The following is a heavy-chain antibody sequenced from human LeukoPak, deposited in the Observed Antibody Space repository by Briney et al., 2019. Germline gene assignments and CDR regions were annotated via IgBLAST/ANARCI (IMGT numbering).Heavy chain of an antibody. J-gene: IGHJ4*02. V-gene: IGHV3-11*01. D-gene: IGHD4-17*01. CDR2: ISSNGSTI. Sequence: GGSLRLSCAASGFTFSDYYMSWIRQAPGKGLEWVSYISSNGSTIYYADSVKGRFTISRDNAKNSLYLQMNSLRAEDTAVYYCARALNDYGDLDHFDYWGQGTLVTVSS. CDR3: ARALNDYGDLDHFDY. CDR1: GFTFSDYY.